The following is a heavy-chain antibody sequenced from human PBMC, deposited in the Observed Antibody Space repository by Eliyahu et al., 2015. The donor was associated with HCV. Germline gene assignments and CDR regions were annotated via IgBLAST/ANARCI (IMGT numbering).Heavy chain of an antibody. CDR3: ARDENTSGWYADY. V-gene: IGHV3-11*04. J-gene: IGHJ4*02. CDR2: IGRSASTA. D-gene: IGHD6-19*01. CDR1: GFTFSDYY. Sequence: QVQLVESGGGLVKPGGSLRLSCTASGFTFSDYYMSWIRLAPGKGLXWXSYIGRSASTAYYADSVRGRFTISRDNAKSSLYLQMNSLRAEDSAIYYCARDENTSGWYADYWGQGTLVTVSS.